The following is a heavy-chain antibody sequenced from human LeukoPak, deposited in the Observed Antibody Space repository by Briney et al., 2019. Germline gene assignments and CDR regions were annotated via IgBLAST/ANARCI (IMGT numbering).Heavy chain of an antibody. J-gene: IGHJ6*03. CDR2: MNPNSGNT. V-gene: IGHV1-8*01. CDR3: AGCVGGSYYYYYMDV. Sequence: ASVTVSCKASGYTFTSYDINWVRQATGQGLEWMGWMNPNSGNTGYAQKFQGRVTMTRNTSISTAYMELRSLRSDDTAVYYCAGCVGGSYYYYYMDVWGKGTTVTVSS. D-gene: IGHD1-26*01. CDR1: GYTFTSYD.